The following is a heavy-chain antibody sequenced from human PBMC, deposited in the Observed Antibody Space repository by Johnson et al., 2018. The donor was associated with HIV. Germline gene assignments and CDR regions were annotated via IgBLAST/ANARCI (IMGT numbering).Heavy chain of an antibody. CDR2: IWYDGSNK. CDR1: GFTFSSYC. J-gene: IGHJ3*02. D-gene: IGHD3-22*01. V-gene: IGHV3-33*03. Sequence: QMQLVESVGGVVQPGRSLRLSCAASGFTFSSYCMHWVRQAPGKGLEWVAVIWYDGSNKYYADSVTCRFTISRDNAKNSMYLKMNSLTPEDTAVYYCAKDGRRGRAMLVARVGAFDIWGQGTMVTVSS. CDR3: AKDGRRGRAMLVARVGAFDI.